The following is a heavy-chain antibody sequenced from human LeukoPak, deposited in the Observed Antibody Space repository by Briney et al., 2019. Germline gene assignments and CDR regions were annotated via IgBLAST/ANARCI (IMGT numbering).Heavy chain of an antibody. Sequence: PGGSLRLSCAASGFTFSSYSMNWVRQAPGKGLEWVSSISSSSSYIYYADSVKGRFTISRDNSKNTLYLQMNSLRAEDTAVYYCAKIPQPNQAAPFDLWGRGTLVTVSS. D-gene: IGHD6-25*01. V-gene: IGHV3-21*04. CDR2: ISSSSSYI. CDR1: GFTFSSYS. CDR3: AKIPQPNQAAPFDL. J-gene: IGHJ2*01.